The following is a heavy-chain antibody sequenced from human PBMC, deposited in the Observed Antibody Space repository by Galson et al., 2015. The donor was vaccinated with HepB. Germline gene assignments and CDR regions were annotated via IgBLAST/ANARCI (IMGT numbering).Heavy chain of an antibody. CDR3: TGPGYSYGRLFEY. CDR2: ISHDGSYK. D-gene: IGHD5-18*01. CDR1: GFSFSAYA. V-gene: IGHV3-30*04. J-gene: IGHJ4*02. Sequence: SLRLSCAVSGFSFSAYAMHWVRQAPGKGLEWVAVISHDGSYKDYADSVKGRFTISRDNPENTLYLQMNSLRGDDTAVYYCTGPGYSYGRLFEYWGRGTLVTVSS.